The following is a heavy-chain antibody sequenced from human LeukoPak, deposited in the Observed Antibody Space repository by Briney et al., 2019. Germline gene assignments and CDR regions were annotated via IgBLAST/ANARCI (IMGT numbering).Heavy chain of an antibody. Sequence: GGSLRLSCAASGFTFSSYSMNRVRQAPGKGLEWVSSISSSSSYIYYADSVKGRFTISRDNAKNSLYLQMNSLRAEDTAVYYCARGFVGYYFDYWGQGTLVTVSS. CDR3: ARGFVGYYFDY. CDR1: GFTFSSYS. J-gene: IGHJ4*02. CDR2: ISSSSSYI. V-gene: IGHV3-21*01. D-gene: IGHD3-10*01.